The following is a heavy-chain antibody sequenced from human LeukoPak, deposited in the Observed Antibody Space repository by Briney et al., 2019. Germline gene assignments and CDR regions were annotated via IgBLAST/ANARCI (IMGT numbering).Heavy chain of an antibody. CDR1: GFTFSDYY. J-gene: IGHJ3*02. CDR3: AKVPHIVVVTARTGAFDI. V-gene: IGHV3-11*01. CDR2: ISSSGSTI. D-gene: IGHD2-21*02. Sequence: GGSLRLSCAASGFTFSDYYMSWIRQAPGKGLEWVSYISSSGSTIYYADSVKGRFTISRDNAKNSLYLQMNSLRAEDTAVYYCAKVPHIVVVTARTGAFDIWGQGTMVTVSS.